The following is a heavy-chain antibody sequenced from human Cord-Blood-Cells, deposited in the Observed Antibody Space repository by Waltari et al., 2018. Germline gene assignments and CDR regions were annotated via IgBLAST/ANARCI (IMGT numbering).Heavy chain of an antibody. CDR3: ARTAGDSGSYYYYYYYYMDV. J-gene: IGHJ6*03. Sequence: EVQLVESGGGLIRPGGSLRLSCAASGFTVSSNYMSWVRQAPGKGLEWVSVIYSGGSTYYADSVKGRFTISRDNSKNTLYLQMNSLRAEDTAVYYCARTAGDSGSYYYYYYYYMDVWGKGTTVTVSS. D-gene: IGHD1-26*01. CDR1: GFTVSSNY. CDR2: IYSGGST. V-gene: IGHV3-53*01.